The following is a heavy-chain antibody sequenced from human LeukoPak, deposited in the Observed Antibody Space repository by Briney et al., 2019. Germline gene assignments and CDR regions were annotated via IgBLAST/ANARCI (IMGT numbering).Heavy chain of an antibody. V-gene: IGHV3-74*01. CDR3: ARAPSEIGGYLPEYFRE. CDR1: GFTFISYW. CDR2: IKSDGST. D-gene: IGHD3-22*01. J-gene: IGHJ1*01. Sequence: GGSLRPSCAASGFTFISYWMHWVRQAPGKGLVWVSRIKSDGSTNYADSVKGRFTISKDNAKNTVSLQMNSLRAEDTGVYYCARAPSEIGGYLPEYFREWGQATLVTVSS.